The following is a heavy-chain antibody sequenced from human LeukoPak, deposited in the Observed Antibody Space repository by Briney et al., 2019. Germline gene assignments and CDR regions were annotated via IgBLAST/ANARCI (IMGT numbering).Heavy chain of an antibody. CDR3: ARDFWMGIAAAVNYFDY. J-gene: IGHJ4*02. Sequence: SETLSLTCTVSGGSVSSGSYYWSWIRQPPGKGLEWIGYIYYSGSTNYNPSLKSRVTMSVDTSKNQFSLKLSSVTAADTAVYYCARDFWMGIAAAVNYFDYWGQGTLVTVSS. CDR1: GGSVSSGSYY. V-gene: IGHV4-61*01. CDR2: IYYSGST. D-gene: IGHD6-13*01.